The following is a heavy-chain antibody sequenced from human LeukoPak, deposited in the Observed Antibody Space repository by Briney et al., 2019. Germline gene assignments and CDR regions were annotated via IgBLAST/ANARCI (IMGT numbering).Heavy chain of an antibody. CDR1: GFTFSSYA. J-gene: IGHJ4*02. V-gene: IGHV3-7*01. D-gene: IGHD6-13*01. CDR3: ARPRYSSSWAFDY. Sequence: GGSLRLSCAASGFTFSSYAMSWVRQAPGKGLEWVANIKQDGSEKYYVDSVKGRFTISRDNAKNSLYLQMNSLRAEDTAVYYCARPRYSSSWAFDYWGQGTLVTVSS. CDR2: IKQDGSEK.